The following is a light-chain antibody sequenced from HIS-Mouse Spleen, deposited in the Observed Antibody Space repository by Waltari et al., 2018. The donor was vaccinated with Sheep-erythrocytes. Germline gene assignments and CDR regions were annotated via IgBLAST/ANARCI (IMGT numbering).Light chain of an antibody. J-gene: IGLJ3*02. CDR1: SSDVGSYNL. CDR2: EDS. CDR3: CSYAGSSTPWV. Sequence: QSALTQPASVSGSPGQSITISCTGTSSDVGSYNLVSCYQQHPGKAPKLMINEDSKRPSGVSKRFSGSKSGNTASLTISGLQAEDEADYYCCSYAGSSTPWVFGGGTKLTVL. V-gene: IGLV2-23*01.